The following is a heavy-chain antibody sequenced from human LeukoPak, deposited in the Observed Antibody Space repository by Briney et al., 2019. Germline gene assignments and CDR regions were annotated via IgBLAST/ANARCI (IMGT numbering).Heavy chain of an antibody. CDR1: GFTVSSNY. CDR3: ASNLRRDGYNYFDY. J-gene: IGHJ4*02. V-gene: IGHV3-66*01. Sequence: GGSLRLSCAASGFTVSSNYMSWVRQAPGKGLEWVSVIYSGGSTYYADSVKGRFTISRDNSKNTLYLQMNSLRAEDTAVYYCASNLRRDGYNYFDYWGQGTLVTVSS. D-gene: IGHD5-24*01. CDR2: IYSGGST.